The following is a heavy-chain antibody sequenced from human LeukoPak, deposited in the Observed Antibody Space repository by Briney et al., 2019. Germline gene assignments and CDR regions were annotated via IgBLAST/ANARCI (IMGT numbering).Heavy chain of an antibody. CDR3: ASVTADCSSTSCYETGWFDP. D-gene: IGHD2-2*01. J-gene: IGHJ5*02. Sequence: SVKVSCKASGGTFSSYAISWVRQAPGQGLEWMGGIIPIFGTANYAQKFQGRVTITTDESTSTAYMELSSLRSEGTAMYYCASVTADCSSTSCYETGWFDPWGQGTLVTVSS. CDR2: IIPIFGTA. CDR1: GGTFSSYA. V-gene: IGHV1-69*05.